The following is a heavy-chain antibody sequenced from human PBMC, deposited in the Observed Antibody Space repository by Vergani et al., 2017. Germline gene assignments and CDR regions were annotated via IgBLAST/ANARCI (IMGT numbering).Heavy chain of an antibody. CDR3: ARHFLHYGDYEVDAFDI. Sequence: QVQLVQSGAEVKKPGSSVKVSCKASGGTFSSYAISWVRQAPGQGLEWMGRIIPILGIANYAQKFQGRVTITADKSTSTAYMELSSLRSEDTAVYYCARHFLHYGDYEVDAFDIWGQGTMVTVSS. J-gene: IGHJ3*02. V-gene: IGHV1-69*09. CDR2: IIPILGIA. CDR1: GGTFSSYA. D-gene: IGHD4-17*01.